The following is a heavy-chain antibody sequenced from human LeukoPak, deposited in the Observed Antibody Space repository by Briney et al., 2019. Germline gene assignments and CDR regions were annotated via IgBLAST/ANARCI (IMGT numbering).Heavy chain of an antibody. CDR2: ISSSSSTI. Sequence: GGSLRLSCAASGFTFSSYSMNWVRQAPGKGLEWVSYISSSSSTIYYADSVKGRFTISRDNAKNSLFLQMNRLRVEDTAVYFCARGGHWLVPWGQGAMVAVSP. CDR3: ARGGHWLVP. CDR1: GFTFSSYS. V-gene: IGHV3-48*04. J-gene: IGHJ5*02.